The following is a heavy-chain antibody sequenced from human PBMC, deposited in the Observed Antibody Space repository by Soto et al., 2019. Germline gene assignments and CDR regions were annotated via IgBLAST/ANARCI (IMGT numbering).Heavy chain of an antibody. CDR2: INPNSGGT. CDR1: GYTFTGYY. Sequence: ASVKVSCKASGYTFTGYYMHWVRQAPGQGREWMGWINPNSGGTNYARKFQGRVTMTRDTSISTAYMELSRLRSDDTAVYYCARTLSTYYYDSSGYYSGPYYYYGMDVWGQGXTVTVYS. CDR3: ARTLSTYYYDSSGYYSGPYYYYGMDV. J-gene: IGHJ6*02. D-gene: IGHD3-22*01. V-gene: IGHV1-2*02.